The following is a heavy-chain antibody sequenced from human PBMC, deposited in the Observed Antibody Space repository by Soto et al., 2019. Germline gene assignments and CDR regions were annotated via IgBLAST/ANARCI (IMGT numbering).Heavy chain of an antibody. D-gene: IGHD2-15*01. CDR1: GGSFSGYY. J-gene: IGHJ4*02. CDR2: INHSGST. V-gene: IGHV4-34*01. CDR3: AREVVVAATLHSSDPFDY. Sequence: QVQLQQWGAGLLKPSETLSLTCAVYGGSFSGYYWSWIRQPPGKGLEWIGEINHSGSTNYNPSLKSRVTISVDTSKNQFSLKLSSVTAADTAVYYCAREVVVAATLHSSDPFDYWGQGILVTVSS.